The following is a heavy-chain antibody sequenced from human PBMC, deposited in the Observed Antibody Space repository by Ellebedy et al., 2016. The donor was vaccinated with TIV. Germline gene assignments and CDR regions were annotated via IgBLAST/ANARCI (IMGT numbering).Heavy chain of an antibody. CDR3: ARDPGLPRGRFDT. Sequence: MPSETLSLTCVVKGGSFNGYFWSWIRQSPGKGLEWLGEINPTGTANYNPSLKSRLTMSVDTSKNQFSLNLSSVTAADTAVYYCARDPGLPRGRFDTWGQGTLVTVSS. CDR2: INPTGTA. J-gene: IGHJ5*02. CDR1: GGSFNGYF. V-gene: IGHV4-34*10.